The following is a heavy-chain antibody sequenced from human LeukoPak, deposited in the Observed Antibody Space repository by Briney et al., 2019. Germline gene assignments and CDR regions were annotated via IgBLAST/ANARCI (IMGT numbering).Heavy chain of an antibody. CDR1: GFTVNSNY. J-gene: IGHJ4*02. Sequence: PGGSLRLSCAASGFTVNSNYMTWVRQAPGKGLEWVSVIYTDGSTYYADSVKGGCTISRDNAKNSLYLQMNSLRAEDTAVYYCARDSDYYDSSGYYGYWGQGTLVTVSS. V-gene: IGHV3-66*01. D-gene: IGHD3-22*01. CDR3: ARDSDYYDSSGYYGY. CDR2: IYTDGST.